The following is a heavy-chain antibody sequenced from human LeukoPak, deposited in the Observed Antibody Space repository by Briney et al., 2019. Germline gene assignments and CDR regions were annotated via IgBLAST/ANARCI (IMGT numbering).Heavy chain of an antibody. V-gene: IGHV1-46*01. CDR1: GYTFTSYY. D-gene: IGHD2-21*02. Sequence: ASVKVSCKASGYTFTSYYMHWVRQAPGQGLEWMGLINPSGGSTSYAQKFQGRVTMTRDTSTSTVYMELSSLRSEDTALYYCARARNKVVVTATAADFDYWGQGTLVTVSS. J-gene: IGHJ4*02. CDR3: ARARNKVVVTATAADFDY. CDR2: INPSGGST.